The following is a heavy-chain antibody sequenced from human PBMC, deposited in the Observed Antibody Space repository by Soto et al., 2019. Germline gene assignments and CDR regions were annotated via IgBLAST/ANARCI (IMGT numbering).Heavy chain of an antibody. CDR1: GVTFNNST. CDR3: ARPSTTATGGVEQ. V-gene: IGHV1-69*02. Sequence: QVQLVQSGAEVKQPGSSVKVSCKASGVTFNNSTVNWVRQAPGQGLEWMGRLTPILGVANNAQKFQGRLTLSVEKSTSTAYMELSSLRSEDTAVYYCARPSTTATGGVEQWGQGTLVIVSS. CDR2: LTPILGVA. D-gene: IGHD2-8*02. J-gene: IGHJ4*02.